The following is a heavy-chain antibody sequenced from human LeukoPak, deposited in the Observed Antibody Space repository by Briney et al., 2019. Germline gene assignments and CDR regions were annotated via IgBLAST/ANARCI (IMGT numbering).Heavy chain of an antibody. CDR2: ISGSGGST. V-gene: IGHV3-23*01. CDR3: AAGYTTGWYVRYFDY. D-gene: IGHD6-19*01. Sequence: PGGSQRLSCVASGFTLSNYAMSWVRQAPGKGLEWVSSISGSGGSTYQAENVKGRFTISRDNSKNTLYLQMNSLRDEDTAIYYCAAGYTTGWYVRYFDYWGQGTLVTVSS. CDR1: GFTLSNYA. J-gene: IGHJ4*02.